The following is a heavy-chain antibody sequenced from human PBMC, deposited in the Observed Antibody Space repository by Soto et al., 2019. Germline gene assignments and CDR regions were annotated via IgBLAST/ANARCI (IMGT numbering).Heavy chain of an antibody. V-gene: IGHV4-59*01. CDR1: GCSISSYY. Sequence: SETLSLTCTVSGCSISSYYWSWIRQPPGKGLEWIGYIYYSGSTNYNPSLKSRVTISVDTSKNQFSLKLSSVTAADTAVYYCASLPPTGSRAVADDYWGQGTLVTVSS. CDR3: ASLPPTGSRAVADDY. D-gene: IGHD6-19*01. J-gene: IGHJ4*02. CDR2: IYYSGST.